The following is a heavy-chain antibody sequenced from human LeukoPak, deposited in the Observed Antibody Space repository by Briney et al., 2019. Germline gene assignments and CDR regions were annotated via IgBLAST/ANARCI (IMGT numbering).Heavy chain of an antibody. CDR2: INAGNGNT. Sequence: ASVKVSCKASGYTFTSYAMHWVRQAPGQRLEWMGWINAGNGNTKYSQKFQGRVTITRDTSASTAYMELSSLRSEDTAVYYCARATVVVPAAMNYWGLGTLVTVSS. CDR3: ARATVVVPAAMNY. J-gene: IGHJ4*02. CDR1: GYTFTSYA. D-gene: IGHD2-2*01. V-gene: IGHV1-3*01.